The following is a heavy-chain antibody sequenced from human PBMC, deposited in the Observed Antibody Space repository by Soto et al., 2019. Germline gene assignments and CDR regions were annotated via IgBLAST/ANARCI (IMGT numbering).Heavy chain of an antibody. V-gene: IGHV3-21*01. CDR2: ISSSSSYI. J-gene: IGHJ5*02. CDR3: ARDRAAAGPLYNCFDP. CDR1: GFTFSSYS. D-gene: IGHD6-13*01. Sequence: PGGSLRHSCAASGFTFSSYSMNWVRQAPGKGLEWVSSISSSSSYIYYADSVKGRFTISRDNAKNSLYLQMNSLRAEDTAVYYCARDRAAAGPLYNCFDPWGQGT.